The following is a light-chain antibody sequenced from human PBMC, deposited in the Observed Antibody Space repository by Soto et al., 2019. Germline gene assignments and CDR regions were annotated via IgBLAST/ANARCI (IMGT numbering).Light chain of an antibody. CDR1: SSNIETNF. CDR3: VTWDTSLTTTVL. V-gene: IGLV1-51*01. J-gene: IGLJ2*01. CDR2: DNN. Sequence: QSVLTQPPSVSAAPGQTVIISCSGSSSNIETNFVSWYQQLPGTAPKLLISDNNKRPSGIPDRFSGSKSGTSATLGITGLQTGDEADYYCVTWDTSLTTTVLFGGGTKVTVL.